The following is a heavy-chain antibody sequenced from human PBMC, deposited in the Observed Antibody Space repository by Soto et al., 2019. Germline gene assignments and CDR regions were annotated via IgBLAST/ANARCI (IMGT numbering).Heavy chain of an antibody. J-gene: IGHJ4*02. CDR2: IYYSGST. V-gene: IGHV4-59*01. CDR1: GGSISCYY. D-gene: IGHD2-15*01. CDR3: ARVSLGYCSGGSCYDY. Sequence: LSETLSLTCTVSGGSISCYYWSWLRQPPGKGLEWIGYIYYSGSTNYNPSLKSRVTISVDTFKNQFSLKLSSVTAADTAVYYCARVSLGYCSGGSCYDYWGQGTLVTVSS.